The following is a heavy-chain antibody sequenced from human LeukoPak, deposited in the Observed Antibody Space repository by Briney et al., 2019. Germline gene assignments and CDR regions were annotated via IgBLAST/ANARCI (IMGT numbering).Heavy chain of an antibody. J-gene: IGHJ6*02. CDR1: GGSFSGYY. CDR3: ARLQKFGYSSSWYDYYYYGMDV. CDR2: IYYSGST. D-gene: IGHD6-13*01. Sequence: SETLSLTCAVYGGSFSGYYWSWIRQPPGKGLEWIGYIYYSGSTNYNPSLKSRVTISVDTSKNQFSLKLSSVTAADTAVYYCARLQKFGYSSSWYDYYYYGMDVWGQGTTVTVSS. V-gene: IGHV4-59*08.